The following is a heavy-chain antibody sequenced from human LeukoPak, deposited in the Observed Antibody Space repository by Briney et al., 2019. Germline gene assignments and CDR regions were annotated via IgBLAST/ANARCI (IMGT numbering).Heavy chain of an antibody. V-gene: IGHV3-66*01. J-gene: IGHJ3*02. CDR1: GFTVSSNY. CDR2: IYSGGST. Sequence: GGSLRLSCVASGFTVSSNYMSWVRQAPGKGLEWVSVIYSGGSTYYADSVKGRFTISRDNSKNTLYLQMNSLRAEDTAVYYCARDPDLDAFDIWGQGTMVTVSS. CDR3: ARDPDLDAFDI.